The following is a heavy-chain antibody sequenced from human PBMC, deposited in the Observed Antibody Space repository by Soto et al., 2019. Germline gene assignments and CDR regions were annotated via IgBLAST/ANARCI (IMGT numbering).Heavy chain of an antibody. CDR2: INPNTGGA. V-gene: IGHV1-2*04. Sequence: ASVNVSCKAAGYTFTGYYIHWVRQAPGQGLEWMGWINPNTGGANIAQKFQGWVTLTRDTSITTTYMEVNRLTSNDTAVYYCARDYHDGSASYGLEIWGQGTMVTVSS. D-gene: IGHD3-22*01. CDR3: ARDYHDGSASYGLEI. CDR1: GYTFTGYY. J-gene: IGHJ3*01.